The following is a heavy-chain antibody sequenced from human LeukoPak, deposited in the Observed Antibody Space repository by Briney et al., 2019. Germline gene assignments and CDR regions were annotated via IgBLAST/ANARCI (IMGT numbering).Heavy chain of an antibody. CDR2: ITDSGGDT. CDR1: GFTFSNYA. J-gene: IGHJ4*02. V-gene: IGHV3-23*01. Sequence: GGSLRLSCAASGFTFSNYAMSWVRQAPGKGLDWVSAITDSGGDTYHADSVKGRFTISRDNSKNTLYLQMNSLRAEDTAVYYCAGPLSSGWYVDYWGQGTLVTVSS. CDR3: AGPLSSGWYVDY. D-gene: IGHD6-19*01.